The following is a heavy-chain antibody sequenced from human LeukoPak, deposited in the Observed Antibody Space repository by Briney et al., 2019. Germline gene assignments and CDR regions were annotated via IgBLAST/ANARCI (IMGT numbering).Heavy chain of an antibody. D-gene: IGHD6-25*01. V-gene: IGHV4-34*01. CDR1: GGSFSVYY. CDR3: ARYGSNSGWKSFDI. J-gene: IGHJ3*02. CDR2: INHSGST. Sequence: SETLSLTCAVYGGSFSVYYWSWIRQPQGKGLEWIGEINHSGSTNYNPSLKSRVTISVDTSKNQFSLKLSSVTAADTAVYYCARYGSNSGWKSFDIWGQGTRVTVSS.